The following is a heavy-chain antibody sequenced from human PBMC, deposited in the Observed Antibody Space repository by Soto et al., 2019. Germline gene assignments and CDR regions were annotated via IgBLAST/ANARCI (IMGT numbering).Heavy chain of an antibody. CDR3: ARGRGVYGMDV. CDR2: IWYDGSNK. D-gene: IGHD3-10*01. CDR1: GFTFSSYG. J-gene: IGHJ6*02. Sequence: QVQLVESGGGVVQPRRSLRLSCAASGFTFSSYGMHWVRQAPGKGLEWVAVIWYDGSNKYYADSVKGRFTISRDNSKNTLYLQMNSLRAEDTAVYYCARGRGVYGMDVWGQGTTVTVSS. V-gene: IGHV3-33*01.